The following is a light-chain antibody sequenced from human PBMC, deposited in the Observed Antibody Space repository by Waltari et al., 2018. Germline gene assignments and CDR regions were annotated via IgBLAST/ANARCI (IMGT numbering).Light chain of an antibody. J-gene: IGLJ3*02. CDR2: GNS. CDR1: SSNIGAAYD. Sequence: QSVLTQPPSVSGAPGQRVPISCTGSSSNIGAAYDVHWYQRLPGTAPQLLIYGNSNRPAGVADRFAGSKSGTSASLAITGLQAEDEADYYCQSYDSSLSGWVFGGGTKLTVL. V-gene: IGLV1-40*01. CDR3: QSYDSSLSGWV.